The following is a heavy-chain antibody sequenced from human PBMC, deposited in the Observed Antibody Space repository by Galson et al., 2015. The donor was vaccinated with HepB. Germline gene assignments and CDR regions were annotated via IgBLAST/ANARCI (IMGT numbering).Heavy chain of an antibody. Sequence: PALVRPTQTLTLTCTFSGFSLSTSGVGVGGIRQPPGKALEWLARIYWEEDKRYRQSLKSRLTITKDTSKNQVVLTMTNMDPVDTATYYCARGRDYGAYIDYWGQGTLVTVSS. CDR1: GFSLSTSGVG. CDR2: IYWEEDK. V-gene: IGHV2-5*02. CDR3: ARGRDYGAYIDY. J-gene: IGHJ4*02. D-gene: IGHD4-17*01.